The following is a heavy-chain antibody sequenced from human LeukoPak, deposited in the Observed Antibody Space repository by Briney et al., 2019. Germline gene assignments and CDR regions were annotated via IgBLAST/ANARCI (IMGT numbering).Heavy chain of an antibody. Sequence: GGSLRLSCAASGFTFRSNDINWVRQAPGKGLEWVSSITGNGASTNFADSVKGRLTISRDNSKNTAYLQMNSLRAEDTAVYYCAGSGSHVYWGQGTLVTVPS. CDR1: GFTFRSND. V-gene: IGHV3-23*01. CDR2: ITGNGAST. D-gene: IGHD1-26*01. CDR3: AGSGSHVY. J-gene: IGHJ4*02.